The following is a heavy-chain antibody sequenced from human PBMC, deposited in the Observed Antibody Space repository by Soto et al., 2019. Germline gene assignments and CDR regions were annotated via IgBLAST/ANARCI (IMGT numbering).Heavy chain of an antibody. CDR1: GFTFTYS. J-gene: IGHJ3*02. CDR2: ISGTGGIT. Sequence: GGSLRLSGAASGFTFTYSMSWVRQAPGKGLEWVATISGTGGITWYADSVKGRFTISRDNSKNTLYLQMNSLGAEDTALYYCAKLMIAVGANSAFDIWGQRTLVTVSS. V-gene: IGHV3-23*01. D-gene: IGHD1-26*01. CDR3: AKLMIAVGANSAFDI.